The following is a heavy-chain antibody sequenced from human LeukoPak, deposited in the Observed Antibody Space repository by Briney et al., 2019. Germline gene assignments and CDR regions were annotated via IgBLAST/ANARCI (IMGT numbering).Heavy chain of an antibody. CDR2: IYYSGST. CDR1: GGSISSSNW. CDR3: ARNPYYYDSSGYYYYYYGMDV. D-gene: IGHD3-22*01. J-gene: IGHJ6*02. V-gene: IGHV4-4*02. Sequence: SGTLSLTCAVSGGSISSSNWWSWVRQPPGKGLEWIGYIYYSGSTNYNPSLKSRVTISVDTSKNQFSLKLSSVTAADTAVYYCARNPYYYDSSGYYYYYYGMDVWGQGTTVTVSS.